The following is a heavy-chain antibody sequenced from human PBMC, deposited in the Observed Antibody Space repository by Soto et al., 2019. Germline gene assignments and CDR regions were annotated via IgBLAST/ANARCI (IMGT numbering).Heavy chain of an antibody. V-gene: IGHV2-70*01. CDR1: GFSLSTSGMC. CDR2: IDWDDDK. J-gene: IGHJ3*02. Sequence: SGPTLVNPTQTLTLTCTFSGFSLSTSGMCVSWIRQPPGKALEWLALIDWDDDKYYSTSLKTRLTISKDTSKNQVVLTMTNMDPVDTATYYCSRIHRRVGPQRFDAFDIWGQGTMVTVSS. CDR3: SRIHRRVGPQRFDAFDI. D-gene: IGHD1-26*01.